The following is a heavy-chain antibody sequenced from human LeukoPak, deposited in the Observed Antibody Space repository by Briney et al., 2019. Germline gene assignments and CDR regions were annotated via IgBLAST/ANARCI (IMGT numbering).Heavy chain of an antibody. J-gene: IGHJ3*02. Sequence: SETLSLTCTVSGGSISSSTYYWGWIRQPPGKGLEWIGSMYYSGNIYYNPSLKSRVTISVDTSKNQLSLKLSSVTAADTAVYYCARVVGNWNPVAFDIWGQGTMVTVSS. CDR2: MYYSGNI. CDR1: GGSISSSTYY. CDR3: ARVVGNWNPVAFDI. V-gene: IGHV4-39*07. D-gene: IGHD1-1*01.